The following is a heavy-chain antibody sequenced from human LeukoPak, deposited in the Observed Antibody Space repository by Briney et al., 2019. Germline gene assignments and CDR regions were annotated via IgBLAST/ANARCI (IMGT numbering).Heavy chain of an antibody. V-gene: IGHV4-34*01. Sequence: SETLSLTCAVYGGSFNAYYWTWIRQTPGKGLEWIGEINHSGNTNYNPSLKRRVTISVDTSKNQFSLKLSSVTAADTAVYYCARDPGYSYGTVDYWGQGTLVTVSS. CDR3: ARDPGYSYGTVDY. D-gene: IGHD5-18*01. J-gene: IGHJ4*02. CDR1: GGSFNAYY. CDR2: INHSGNT.